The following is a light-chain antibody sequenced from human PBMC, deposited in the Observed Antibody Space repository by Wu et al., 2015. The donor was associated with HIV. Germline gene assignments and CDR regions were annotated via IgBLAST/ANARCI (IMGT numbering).Light chain of an antibody. CDR2: AAS. CDR1: QDITTY. V-gene: IGKV1-9*01. CDR3: QQATKYPYT. J-gene: IGKJ2*01. Sequence: DIQLTQSPSFLSASVGDRVTISCRASQDITTYLAWYQEKSGKAPNLLIYAASTLQDGVPSRFSGAGSGTEFTLTINSLQPEDFATYFCQQATKYPYTFGLGDQGEGSN.